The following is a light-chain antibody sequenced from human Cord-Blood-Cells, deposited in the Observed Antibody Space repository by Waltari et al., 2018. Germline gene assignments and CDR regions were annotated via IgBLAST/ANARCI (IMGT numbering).Light chain of an antibody. J-gene: IGKJ2*01. CDR3: QQSYSTPRYT. Sequence: DIQMTQSPSSLSASVGDRVTITCRASQSISSYLNWYQQKPGKATKLLIYAASSLQSGVPSRCSGSGSGTDFTLTISSLQPEDFATYYCQQSYSTPRYTFGQGTKLEIK. CDR2: AAS. V-gene: IGKV1-39*01. CDR1: QSISSY.